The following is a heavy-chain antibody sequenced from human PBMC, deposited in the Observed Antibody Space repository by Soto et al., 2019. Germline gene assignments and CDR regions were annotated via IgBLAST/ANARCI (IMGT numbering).Heavy chain of an antibody. CDR3: ARHSCSSTSCFVDY. J-gene: IGHJ4*02. V-gene: IGHV4-39*01. Sequence: SETLSLTCTVSGGSISSSSYYWGWIRQPPGKGLEWIGSIYYSGSTYYNPSLKSRVTISVDTSKNQFSLKLSSVTAADTAVYYCARHSCSSTSCFVDYWGQGTLVTVSS. CDR2: IYYSGST. D-gene: IGHD2-2*01. CDR1: GGSISSSSYY.